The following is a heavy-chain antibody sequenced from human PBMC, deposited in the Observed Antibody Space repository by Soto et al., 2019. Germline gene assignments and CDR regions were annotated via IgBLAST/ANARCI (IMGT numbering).Heavy chain of an antibody. J-gene: IGHJ6*02. D-gene: IGHD3-10*01. CDR3: ARDRMGYSGSGRCVGLCHSYHGTDV. V-gene: IGHV4-59*01. Sequence: QVQLQESGPGLVKPSETLSLTCTVSGGSISSNYWSWIRQSPGKGLEWIGYIFYSGSTNYNPSLKNRVTSAVDTSKSRFSLKLSAVTAADTAVYYCARDRMGYSGSGRCVGLCHSYHGTDVWGQGTKVTVSS. CDR1: GGSISSNY. CDR2: IFYSGST.